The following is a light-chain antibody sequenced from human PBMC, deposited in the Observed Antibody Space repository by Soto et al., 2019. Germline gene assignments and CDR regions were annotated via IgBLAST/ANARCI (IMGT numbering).Light chain of an antibody. CDR3: SLYAGGDTYV. CDR1: SSDVGGYNY. V-gene: IGLV2-8*01. Sequence: QSVLTQPPSVSGAPGQRVTISCTGTSSDVGGYNYVSWYQQHPGKAPKLIIYEVRERPSGVPDRFSGSKSGNTASLTVSGLQAEDEADYYCSLYAGGDTYVFRTGTKVTVL. J-gene: IGLJ1*01. CDR2: EVR.